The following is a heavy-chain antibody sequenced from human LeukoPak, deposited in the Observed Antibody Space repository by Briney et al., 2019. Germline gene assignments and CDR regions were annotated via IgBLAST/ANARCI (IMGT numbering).Heavy chain of an antibody. V-gene: IGHV3-43*01. J-gene: IGHJ4*02. CDR3: AKDKNYFDGSGYFDY. CDR1: GFTFDDYS. D-gene: IGHD3-22*01. Sequence: GGSLRLSCTASGFTFDDYSMHWVRQAPGQGLEWVSLITWDAGSTFYEDSVKGRFTISRDNSKNSLYLQMNTLRHEDTALYYCAKDKNYFDGSGYFDYWGPGTLVTVSS. CDR2: ITWDAGST.